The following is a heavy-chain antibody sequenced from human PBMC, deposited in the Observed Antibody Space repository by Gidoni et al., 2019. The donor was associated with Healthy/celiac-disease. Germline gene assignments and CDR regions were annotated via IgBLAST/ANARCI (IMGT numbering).Heavy chain of an antibody. CDR2: ISYDGSNK. CDR3: ANEAYGDYGGYFQH. CDR1: GFTFSSYG. Sequence: QVQLVESGGGLVQPGRSLRLSCAASGFTFSSYGIPWVSQAPGKGLEGVEVISYDGSNKDYADSVKGRFTSSRDNSKNTLYLQMNSLRAEDTAVYYCANEAYGDYGGYFQHWGQGTLVTVSS. J-gene: IGHJ1*01. D-gene: IGHD4-17*01. V-gene: IGHV3-30*18.